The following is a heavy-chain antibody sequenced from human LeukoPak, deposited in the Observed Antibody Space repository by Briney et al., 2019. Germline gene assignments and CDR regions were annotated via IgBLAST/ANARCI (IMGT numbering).Heavy chain of an antibody. Sequence: GESLKISCKGSGYSFTSYWIGWVRQMPGKGLEWMGIIYPGDSDTSYSPSFQGQVTISADKSIGTAYLQWSSLKASDTAMYYCARSSMVRGVIRYFDYWGQGTLVTVSS. J-gene: IGHJ4*02. CDR2: IYPGDSDT. V-gene: IGHV5-51*01. CDR3: ARSSMVRGVIRYFDY. CDR1: GYSFTSYW. D-gene: IGHD3-10*01.